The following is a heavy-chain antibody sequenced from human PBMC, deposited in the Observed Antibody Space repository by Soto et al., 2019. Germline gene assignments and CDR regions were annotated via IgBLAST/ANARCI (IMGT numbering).Heavy chain of an antibody. J-gene: IGHJ6*02. CDR2: INHSGST. CDR3: ARGKPVTTISYYYGMDV. CDR1: GGSFSGYY. D-gene: IGHD4-17*01. Sequence: PSETLSLTCAVYGGSFSGYYWSWIRQPPGKGLEWIGEINHSGSTNYNPSLKSRVTISVDTSKNQFSLKLSSVTAADTAVYYCARGKPVTTISYYYGMDVRGQGTTVTVSS. V-gene: IGHV4-34*01.